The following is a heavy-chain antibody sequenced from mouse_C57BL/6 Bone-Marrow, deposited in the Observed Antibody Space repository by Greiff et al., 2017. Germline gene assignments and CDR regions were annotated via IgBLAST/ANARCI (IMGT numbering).Heavy chain of an antibody. CDR3: ARGGSSSYAMDD. Sequence: VQLKQSGPELVKPGASVKISCKASGYSFTGYYMNWVKQSPEKSLEWIGEINPSTGGTTYNQKFKAKATLTVDKSSSTAYMQLKSLTSEDSAVYYCARGGSSSYAMDDWGQGTSVTVSS. J-gene: IGHJ4*01. D-gene: IGHD1-1*01. V-gene: IGHV1-42*01. CDR1: GYSFTGYY. CDR2: INPSTGGT.